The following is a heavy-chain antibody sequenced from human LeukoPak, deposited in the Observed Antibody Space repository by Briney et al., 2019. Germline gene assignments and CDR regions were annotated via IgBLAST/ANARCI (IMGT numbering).Heavy chain of an antibody. D-gene: IGHD3-22*01. J-gene: IGHJ5*02. Sequence: GRSLRLSCAASGFTFSSYAMSWVRQAPGKGLEWVSAISGSGGRTYYADSVKGRFTISRDNSKNTLYLQMNSLRAENTAVYYCAKEGRHYYDTSWFDPWGQGTLVTVSS. CDR2: ISGSGGRT. CDR3: AKEGRHYYDTSWFDP. V-gene: IGHV3-23*01. CDR1: GFTFSSYA.